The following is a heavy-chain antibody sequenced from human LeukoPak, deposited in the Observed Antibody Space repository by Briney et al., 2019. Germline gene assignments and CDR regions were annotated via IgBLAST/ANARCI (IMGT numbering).Heavy chain of an antibody. J-gene: IGHJ4*02. V-gene: IGHV3-7*05. Sequence: PGGSLRLSCAASGFTFSSYWMSWVRQAPGKGPEWVASINQDGGEKYYVDSLKGRFTISRDNAKNSLFLEMNSLRAEDTAVYYCGGGNYPLGGQGTLVTVSS. CDR1: GFTFSSYW. D-gene: IGHD1-26*01. CDR3: GGGNYPL. CDR2: INQDGGEK.